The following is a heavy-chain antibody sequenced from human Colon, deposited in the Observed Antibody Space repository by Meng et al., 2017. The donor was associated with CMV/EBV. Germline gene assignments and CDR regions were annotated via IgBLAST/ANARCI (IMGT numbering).Heavy chain of an antibody. Sequence: GSLRLSCVASGFTFSSHAMSWVRQAPGKGLEWLSIIYSGDTSIYYADSVKGRFTISRDDSKNTLYLQMNSLRAEDTALYYCARGIDYWGQGTLVTVSS. J-gene: IGHJ4*02. CDR1: GFTFSSHA. CDR2: IYSGDTSI. V-gene: IGHV3-23*03. CDR3: ARGIDY.